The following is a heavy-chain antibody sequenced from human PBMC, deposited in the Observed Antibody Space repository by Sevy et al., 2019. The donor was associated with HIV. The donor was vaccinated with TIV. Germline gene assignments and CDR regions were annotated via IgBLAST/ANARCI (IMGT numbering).Heavy chain of an antibody. J-gene: IGHJ4*02. D-gene: IGHD6-6*01. CDR2: INPSGGST. Sequence: ASGKFSCKASGYTFTSYYMHWVRQAPGQGLEWMGIINPSGGSTSYAQKFQGRVTMTKDTSTSTAYTELSSLRSEDTAVYYCARENIQDRSSFDYWGQGPLVTVSS. V-gene: IGHV1-46*01. CDR1: GYTFTSYY. CDR3: ARENIQDRSSFDY.